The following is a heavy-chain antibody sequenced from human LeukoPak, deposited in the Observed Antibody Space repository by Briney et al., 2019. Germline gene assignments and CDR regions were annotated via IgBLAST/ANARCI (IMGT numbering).Heavy chain of an antibody. CDR1: GFTVSRYY. D-gene: IGHD3-16*01. Sequence: GGSLRLSCAVSGFTVSRYYMSWVRQAPGKGLEWVAAISYDGTNKYYVDSVKGRFTISRDNSKNTLYLQMNRPGPEDTAVYYWAKDRCSYAEGKIENWGQETLVTVSS. CDR3: AKDRCSYAEGKIEN. CDR2: ISYDGTNK. J-gene: IGHJ4*02. V-gene: IGHV3-30*18.